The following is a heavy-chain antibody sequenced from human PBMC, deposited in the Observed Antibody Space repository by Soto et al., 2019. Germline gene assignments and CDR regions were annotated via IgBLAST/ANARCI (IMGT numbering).Heavy chain of an antibody. V-gene: IGHV1-3*01. CDR3: ARDGAVAGDSNFDY. J-gene: IGHJ4*02. D-gene: IGHD6-19*01. CDR1: GYTFTSSA. Sequence: ASVKVSCKASGYTFTSSAIHWVRQAPGQGLEWMGWINAGNGNIKHSQKFQHRVTITRDTSASTAYMGLSSLRFEDTAVYYCARDGAVAGDSNFDYWGQGTLVTVSS. CDR2: INAGNGNI.